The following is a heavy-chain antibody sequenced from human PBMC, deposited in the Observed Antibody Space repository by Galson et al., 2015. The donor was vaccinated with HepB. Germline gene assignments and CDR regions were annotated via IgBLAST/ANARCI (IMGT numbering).Heavy chain of an antibody. J-gene: IGHJ6*02. CDR2: IGAAGET. D-gene: IGHD5-18*01. Sequence: SLRLSCAASGFTFSKYDMHWVRQVTGKGLEWVSGIGAAGETYYPGSMKGRFTISRENAKNSLYLQMNSLRAGDSAVYYCGRGADVSTAMASYGMDVWGQGTTVTVPS. CDR1: GFTFSKYD. CDR3: GRGADVSTAMASYGMDV. V-gene: IGHV3-13*01.